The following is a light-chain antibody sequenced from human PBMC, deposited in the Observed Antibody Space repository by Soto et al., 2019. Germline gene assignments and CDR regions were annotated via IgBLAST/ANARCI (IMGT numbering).Light chain of an antibody. J-gene: IGKJ4*01. V-gene: IGKV3-20*01. CDR2: GAS. Sequence: EIVLTQSPGTLSLSPGERATLSCRASQSVSSGSLAWYQQKPGQAPRLLIYGASSRATGIPARFSGSGSGTDFTLTISRLDTEDFAVYYCQQYGRTPLTFGGGTKVGIK. CDR1: QSVSSGS. CDR3: QQYGRTPLT.